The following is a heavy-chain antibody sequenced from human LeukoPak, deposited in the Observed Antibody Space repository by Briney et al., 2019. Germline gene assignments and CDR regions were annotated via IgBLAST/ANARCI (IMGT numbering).Heavy chain of an antibody. CDR3: ARDLGARGRYNWFDP. D-gene: IGHD3-10*01. CDR2: IYYSGST. CDR1: GGSISSYY. J-gene: IGHJ5*02. Sequence: SETLSLTCTVSGGSISSYYWSWIRQPPGKGLEWIRYIYYSGSTNYNPSLKSRVTISVDTSKNQFSLKLSSVTAADTAVYYCARDLGARGRYNWFDPWGQGTLVTVSS. V-gene: IGHV4-59*01.